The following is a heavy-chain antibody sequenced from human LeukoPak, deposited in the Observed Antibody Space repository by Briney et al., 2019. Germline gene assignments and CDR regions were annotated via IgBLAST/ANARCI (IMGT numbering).Heavy chain of an antibody. CDR2: IYPGDSDT. J-gene: IGHJ5*02. Sequence: GESLKISCKGSGYSFTSYWIGWVRQMPGEGLEWMGIIYPGDSDTRYSPSFQGQVTISADKSISTAYLQWSSLKASDTAMYYCARANCSSTSCYLAFDPWGQGTLVTVSS. V-gene: IGHV5-51*01. CDR3: ARANCSSTSCYLAFDP. D-gene: IGHD2-2*01. CDR1: GYSFTSYW.